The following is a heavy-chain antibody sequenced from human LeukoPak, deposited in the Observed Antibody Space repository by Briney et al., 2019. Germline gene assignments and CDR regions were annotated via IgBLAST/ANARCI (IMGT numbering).Heavy chain of an antibody. CDR1: GGSISSYY. CDR2: IYYSGST. J-gene: IGHJ2*01. Sequence: SGTLSLTCTVSGGSISSYYWSWIRRPPGKGLEWIGYIYYSGSTNYNPSLKSRVTIPVDTSKNQFSLKLSSVTAADTAVYYCAREVEPISAMDKRDWYFDLWGRGTLVTVSS. V-gene: IGHV4-59*01. CDR3: AREVEPISAMDKRDWYFDL. D-gene: IGHD5-18*01.